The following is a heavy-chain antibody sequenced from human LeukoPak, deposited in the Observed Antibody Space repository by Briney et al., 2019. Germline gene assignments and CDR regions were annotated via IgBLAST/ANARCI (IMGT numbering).Heavy chain of an antibody. Sequence: GASVKVSCKASGGTFSSYAISWVRQAPGQGLEWMGRIIPILGIANYAQKFQGRVTITADKSTSTAYMELSSLRSEDTAVYYCARGTSGSGQPDAFDIWGQGTMVTVSS. CDR2: IIPILGIA. V-gene: IGHV1-69*04. D-gene: IGHD1-14*01. CDR3: ARGTSGSGQPDAFDI. CDR1: GGTFSSYA. J-gene: IGHJ3*02.